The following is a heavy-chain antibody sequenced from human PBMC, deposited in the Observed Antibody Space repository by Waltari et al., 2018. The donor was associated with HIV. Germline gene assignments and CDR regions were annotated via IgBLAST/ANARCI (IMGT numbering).Heavy chain of an antibody. J-gene: IGHJ6*02. CDR1: GGSISGDGYS. Sequence: QLQLQESGSGLVKPSQTLSLTCTVSGGSISGDGYSYSWIRQPPGKGLEWIGFIDQSGNTYYHPSLKSRVTISVDRSKNQFFLNLRSVSAADTAVYYCARVGRGYCGDECYYYYGLDVWGQGTTVIVSS. CDR3: ARVGRGYCGDECYYYYGLDV. CDR2: IDQSGNT. D-gene: IGHD2-21*01. V-gene: IGHV4-30-2*01.